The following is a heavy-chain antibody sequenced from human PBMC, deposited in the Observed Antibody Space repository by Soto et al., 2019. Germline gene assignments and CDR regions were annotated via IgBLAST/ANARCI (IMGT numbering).Heavy chain of an antibody. J-gene: IGHJ1*01. D-gene: IGHD3-16*01. CDR3: ARWGTTGGLDV. CDR1: GCTFRSYV. Sequence: QVQLVESGGGVVQPGTSLRVSCVGSGCTFRSYVIHWVRQSPGKGLEWVALTSYDGSDKYYGDSVRGRFTISRDNSRNTGALQMDSLRLEDTALYYCARWGTTGGLDVWGQGTLVSVSS. V-gene: IGHV3-30*19. CDR2: TSYDGSDK.